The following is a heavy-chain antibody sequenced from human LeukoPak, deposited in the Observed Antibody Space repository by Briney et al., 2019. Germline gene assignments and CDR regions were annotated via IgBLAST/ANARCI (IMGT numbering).Heavy chain of an antibody. Sequence: GESLKISCKGSGYSFTSYWIGWVRQMPGKGLEWMGIIYPGGSDTRYSPSFQGQVTISADKSISTAYLQWSSLKASDTAMYYCARLAVWYSSSDSYFDYWGQGTLVTVSS. D-gene: IGHD6-6*01. CDR3: ARLAVWYSSSDSYFDY. CDR2: IYPGGSDT. V-gene: IGHV5-51*01. CDR1: GYSFTSYW. J-gene: IGHJ4*02.